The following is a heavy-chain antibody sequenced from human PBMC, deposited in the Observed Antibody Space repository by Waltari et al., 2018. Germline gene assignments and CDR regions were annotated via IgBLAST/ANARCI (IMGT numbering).Heavy chain of an antibody. CDR3: ASPGGNAFRGAFDI. V-gene: IGHV1-69*08. Sequence: QVQLVQSGAEVKKPGSSVKVSCKASGGTFSSYAISWVRQAPGQGLEWMGRIIPSFGTAKEAGMSQGRVTITGDKSTSTAYRELSSLRSEDTAVYYCASPGGNAFRGAFDIWGQGTMVTVSS. CDR1: GGTFSSYA. D-gene: IGHD2-15*01. J-gene: IGHJ3*02. CDR2: IIPSFGTA.